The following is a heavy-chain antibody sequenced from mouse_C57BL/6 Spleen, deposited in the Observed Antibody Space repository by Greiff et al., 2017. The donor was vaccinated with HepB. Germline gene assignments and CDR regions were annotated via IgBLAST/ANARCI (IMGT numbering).Heavy chain of an antibody. CDR2: INPNNGGT. CDR1: GYTFTDYN. V-gene: IGHV1-18*01. J-gene: IGHJ4*01. D-gene: IGHD3-2*02. Sequence: EVKLVESGPELVKPGASVKIPCKASGYTFTDYNMDWVKQSHGKSLEWIGDINPNNGGTIYNQKFKGKATLTVDKSSSTAYMELRSLTSEDTAVYYCARWGGQLRLRRYAMDYWGQGTSVTVSS. CDR3: ARWGGQLRLRRYAMDY.